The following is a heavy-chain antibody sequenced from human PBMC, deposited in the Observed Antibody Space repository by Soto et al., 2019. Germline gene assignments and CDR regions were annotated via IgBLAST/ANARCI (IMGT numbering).Heavy chain of an antibody. D-gene: IGHD3-22*01. J-gene: IGHJ2*01. CDR3: ARMSYFYDKWYFDL. CDR1: GASINNNDYY. Sequence: PSETLSLTCTVSGASINNNDYYWNWIRQTPGKGLEWIGYVYYSGTTDYIPSLKSRLSMSIDKSQNQFTLKLNFVTAADTATYYCARMSYFYDKWYFDLWGRGTLVTVSS. CDR2: VYYSGTT. V-gene: IGHV4-30-4*01.